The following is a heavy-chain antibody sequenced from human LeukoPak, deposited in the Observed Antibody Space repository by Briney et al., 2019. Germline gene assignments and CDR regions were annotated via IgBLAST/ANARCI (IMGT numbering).Heavy chain of an antibody. CDR3: ARDPSSYSRGWVRSH. J-gene: IGHJ4*02. CDR1: GLIFTNYG. Sequence: GGSLRLSCAASGLIFTNYGMNWVRQAPGKGVEGVSFISGSSCSSGIYYADSVKGRFTISRDNAKNSLYLQMNSLRAEDTAVYYCARDPSSYSRGWVRSHWGQGTLVTVSS. CDR2: ISGSSCSSGI. V-gene: IGHV3-48*01. D-gene: IGHD6-19*01.